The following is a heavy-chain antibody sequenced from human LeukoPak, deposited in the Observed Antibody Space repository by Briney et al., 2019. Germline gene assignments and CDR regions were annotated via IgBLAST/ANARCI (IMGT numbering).Heavy chain of an antibody. CDR2: IFPILGIA. CDR1: GYTFTSYG. CDR3: ERNGDARSNWDYYFDY. Sequence: ASVKVSCKASGYTFTSYGISWVRQAPGQGLEWMGRIFPILGIANYAQKFQGRVTITADKSTSTAYMELSSLRSEDTAVYYCERNGDARSNWDYYFDYWGQGTLVTVSS. J-gene: IGHJ4*02. D-gene: IGHD1-14*01. V-gene: IGHV1-69*04.